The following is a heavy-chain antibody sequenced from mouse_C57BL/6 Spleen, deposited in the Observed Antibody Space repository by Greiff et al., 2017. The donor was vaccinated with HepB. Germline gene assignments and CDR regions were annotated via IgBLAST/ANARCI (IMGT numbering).Heavy chain of an antibody. Sequence: QVQLQQSGPELVKPGASVKISCKASGYAFSSSWMNWVKQRPGKGLEWIGRIYPGDGDTNYNGKFKGKATLTADKSSSTAYMQLSSLTSEDSAVYFCARERGFITTVVAPFDYWGQGTTLTVSS. J-gene: IGHJ2*01. CDR2: IYPGDGDT. CDR3: ARERGFITTVVAPFDY. V-gene: IGHV1-82*01. D-gene: IGHD1-1*01. CDR1: GYAFSSSW.